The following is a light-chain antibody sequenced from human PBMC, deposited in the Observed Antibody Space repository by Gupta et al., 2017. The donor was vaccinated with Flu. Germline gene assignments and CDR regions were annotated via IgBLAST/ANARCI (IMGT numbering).Light chain of an antibody. V-gene: IGLV2-14*01. CDR3: SSYTSSITVV. CDR2: EVS. J-gene: IGLJ2*01. Sequence: QSALTQPASVSGSPGQSITISYTGTSSDVGGYNYVSWYQQHPGKAPKLMIYEVSKRPSVVSNRFSGSKSGNTASLTISGLQAEDDADYYRSSYTSSITVVFGGGTKLPVL. CDR1: SSDVGGYNY.